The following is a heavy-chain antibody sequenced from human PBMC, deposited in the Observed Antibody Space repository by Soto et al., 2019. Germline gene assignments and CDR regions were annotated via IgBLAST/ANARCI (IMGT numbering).Heavy chain of an antibody. V-gene: IGHV3-30*18. Sequence: SLRLSCAASGFTFSSYGMHWVRQAPGKGLEWVAVISYDGSNKYYADSVKGRFTISRDNSKNTLYLQMNSLRAEDTAVYYCAKDQGYCSSTSCYTACDYWGQGTLVTVSS. CDR2: ISYDGSNK. CDR1: GFTFSSYG. J-gene: IGHJ4*02. CDR3: AKDQGYCSSTSCYTACDY. D-gene: IGHD2-2*02.